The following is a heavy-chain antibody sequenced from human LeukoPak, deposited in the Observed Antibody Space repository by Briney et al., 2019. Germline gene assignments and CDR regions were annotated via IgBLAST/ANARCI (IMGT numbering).Heavy chain of an antibody. J-gene: IGHJ3*02. CDR2: INHGGST. CDR1: GGSFSDYY. V-gene: IGHV4-34*01. D-gene: IGHD3-22*01. CDR3: AGHRDNVYYYDSSSYSLAALDI. Sequence: SETLSLTCAVYGGSFSDYYWSWIRQPPGKGQEWIGEINHGGSTKYNPSVKSRVTISVDTSKNQFSLKLSSVTAADMAVYYCAGHRDNVYYYDSSSYSLAALDIWGQGTMVTVSS.